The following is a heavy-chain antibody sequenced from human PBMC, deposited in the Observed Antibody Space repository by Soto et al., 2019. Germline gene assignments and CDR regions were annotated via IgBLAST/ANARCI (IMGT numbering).Heavy chain of an antibody. D-gene: IGHD3-10*01. CDR1: GGSISSGGYS. V-gene: IGHV4-30-2*01. Sequence: QLQLQESGSGLVKPSQTLSLTCAVSGGSISSGGYSWSWIRQPPGKGLECIGYIYHSGSTYYNPSLKGRVPISVDRSKNQFSLKLSSVTAADTAVYYCASRPPYYYGSGSYGFDPWGQGTLVTVSS. J-gene: IGHJ5*02. CDR3: ASRPPYYYGSGSYGFDP. CDR2: IYHSGST.